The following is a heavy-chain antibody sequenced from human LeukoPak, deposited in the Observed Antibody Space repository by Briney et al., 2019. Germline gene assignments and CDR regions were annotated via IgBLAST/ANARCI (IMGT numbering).Heavy chain of an antibody. J-gene: IGHJ5*02. V-gene: IGHV5-51*01. D-gene: IGHD3-10*01. CDR1: GYTFTDYW. CDR2: IYPSDSDT. CDR3: ARQCCRGASPGFDP. Sequence: LGESLKISCKGSGYTFTDYWIAWVRQMPGKGLEWMGIIYPSDSDTRYSPSFQGQVTFSADKSINTAYLQWNSLRASDTAIYYCARQCCRGASPGFDPWGQGTLVTVSS.